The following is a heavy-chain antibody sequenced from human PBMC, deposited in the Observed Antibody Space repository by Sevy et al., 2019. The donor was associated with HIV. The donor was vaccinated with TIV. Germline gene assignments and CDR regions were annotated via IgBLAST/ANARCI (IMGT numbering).Heavy chain of an antibody. Sequence: GGSLRLSCAASGFTFITYNMNWVRQAPGKGLEWVSSVSGSSNYIYYAESLKGRFIISRDNATNTLYLQINSLRADDTAVYYCARGPPDGSYDYFDYWGQGTLVTVSS. V-gene: IGHV3-21*06. CDR3: ARGPPDGSYDYFDY. J-gene: IGHJ4*02. CDR1: GFTFITYN. CDR2: VSGSSNYI. D-gene: IGHD1-26*01.